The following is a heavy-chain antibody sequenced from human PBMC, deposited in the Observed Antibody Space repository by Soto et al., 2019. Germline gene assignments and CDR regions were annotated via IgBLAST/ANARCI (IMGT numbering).Heavy chain of an antibody. CDR1: GYTFTGYY. V-gene: IGHV1-2*04. D-gene: IGHD3-3*01. CDR3: ARDQGVGDRRGCPDH. J-gene: IGHJ4*02. CDR2: INPNSGGT. Sequence: APVKVSCKASGYTFTGYYMHWVRQAPGQGLEWMGWINPNSGGTNYAQKFQGWVAMTRDTSISTAYMELSRLRSDDTAVYYCARDQGVGDRRGCPDHLGQGTLVTVSS.